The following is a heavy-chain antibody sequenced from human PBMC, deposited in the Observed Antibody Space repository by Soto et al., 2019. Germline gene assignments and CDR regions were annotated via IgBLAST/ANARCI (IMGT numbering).Heavy chain of an antibody. CDR1: GASINSNY. V-gene: IGHV4-59*01. CDR3: ARSREGAGNYYFDS. D-gene: IGHD6-19*01. CDR2: IYNSVNT. J-gene: IGHJ4*02. Sequence: SETLSLTCTVSGASINSNYWSWIRQPPGKGLEWIGYIYNSVNTNYNPSLKSRVTISVDTSKNQFSLNKTQFSLKLSSVTAADTAVYYCARSREGAGNYYFDSWGQGTLVTVSS.